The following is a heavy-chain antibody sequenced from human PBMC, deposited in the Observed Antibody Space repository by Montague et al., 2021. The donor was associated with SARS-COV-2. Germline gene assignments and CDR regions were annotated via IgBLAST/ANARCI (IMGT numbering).Heavy chain of an antibody. Sequence: LRLSCAASGFTFGNYAVSWVRQPPGKGLEWIGEIHHGGSTNYNPSLKSRVTISADTSKNQFSLKLTSVAAADTAVYYCARLGDGVVPSPILGVGPYYSYYYMDVWGKGTTVTVSS. CDR3: ARLGDGVVPSPILGVGPYYSYYYMDV. D-gene: IGHD3-10*01. CDR2: IHHGGST. V-gene: IGHV4-34*01. J-gene: IGHJ6*03. CDR1: GFTFGNYA.